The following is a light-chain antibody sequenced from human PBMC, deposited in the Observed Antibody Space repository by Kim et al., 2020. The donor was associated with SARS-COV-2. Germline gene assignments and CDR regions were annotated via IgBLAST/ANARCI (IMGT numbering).Light chain of an antibody. CDR2: GAS. Sequence: VSPGERATLSCRASQSVSNNLACYQQKAGQAPRLLIYGASTRAPGIAATFSGSGSGTEFTLTISGLRSEDFAVYYCHQYNDWPLTFGGGTKVDIK. CDR3: HQYNDWPLT. V-gene: IGKV3-15*01. CDR1: QSVSNN. J-gene: IGKJ4*01.